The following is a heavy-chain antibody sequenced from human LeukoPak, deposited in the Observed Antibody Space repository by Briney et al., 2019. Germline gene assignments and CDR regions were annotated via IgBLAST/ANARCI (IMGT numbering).Heavy chain of an antibody. D-gene: IGHD4-17*01. Sequence: PSETLSLTCTVSGGSIRSYYWSWIRQPPGKGLEWIGYIYYSGSTNYNPSLNSRVTISVDTSKNQFSLKLSSVTAADTAVYYCARDRYGDYVADYWGQGTLVTVSS. CDR2: IYYSGST. CDR3: ARDRYGDYVADY. V-gene: IGHV4-59*01. J-gene: IGHJ4*02. CDR1: GGSIRSYY.